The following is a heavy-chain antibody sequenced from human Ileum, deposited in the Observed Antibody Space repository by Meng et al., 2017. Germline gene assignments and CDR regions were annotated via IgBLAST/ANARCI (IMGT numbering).Heavy chain of an antibody. CDR2: IKDDGSGT. V-gene: IGHV3-7*01. D-gene: IGHD3-10*01. J-gene: IGHJ5*02. CDR1: GCMVSGYR. Sequence: GGSLRLSCAASGCMVSGYRMSWVRKAPGKGMGWVANIKDDGSGTSYVDSVKGRSTISRDNAKNSLYLQMNSLRAEDTAVYYCARLRGVIIFGACAHWFDPWGQGTLVTVSS. CDR3: ARLRGVIIFGACAHWFDP.